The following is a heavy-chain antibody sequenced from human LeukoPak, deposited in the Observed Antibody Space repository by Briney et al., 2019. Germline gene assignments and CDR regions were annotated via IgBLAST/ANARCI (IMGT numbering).Heavy chain of an antibody. V-gene: IGHV3-48*01. D-gene: IGHD2-21*01. Sequence: GGSLRLSCAASGFTSKTYSMNWVRQAPGKGLDWVSYISFSGSIKNYADSVKGRFTISRDNAKNSLYLQMNSLRAEDTAVYYCARNSIPPYWGQGTLVTVSS. CDR3: ARNSIPPY. CDR2: ISFSGSIK. CDR1: GFTSKTYS. J-gene: IGHJ4*02.